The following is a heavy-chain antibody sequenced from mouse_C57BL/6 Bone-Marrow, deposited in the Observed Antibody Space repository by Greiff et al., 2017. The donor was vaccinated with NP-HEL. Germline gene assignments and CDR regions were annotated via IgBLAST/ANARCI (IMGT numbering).Heavy chain of an antibody. Sequence: EVHLVESGGGLVQPGGSLKLSCAASGFTFSDYYMYWVRQTPEKRLEWVAYLSNGGGSTYYPDTVKGRFTISRDNAKNTLYLQMSRLKSEDTAMYYCARHPSTMVTTGTWFAYWGQGTLVTVSA. J-gene: IGHJ3*01. V-gene: IGHV5-12*01. CDR2: LSNGGGST. D-gene: IGHD2-2*01. CDR3: ARHPSTMVTTGTWFAY. CDR1: GFTFSDYY.